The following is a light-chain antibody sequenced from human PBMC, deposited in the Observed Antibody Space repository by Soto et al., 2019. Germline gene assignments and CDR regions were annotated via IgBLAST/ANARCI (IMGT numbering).Light chain of an antibody. CDR2: GTY. CDR3: QQYNNWPFS. V-gene: IGKV3D-15*01. J-gene: IGKJ5*01. CDR1: QSISGN. Sequence: IVLTQSPGTLSLSPGERVTLSCRASQSISGNYLAWYQHKPGQAPRLLISGTYTRATGIPDRFSSRGSETDFPLTISGLQSEDSAVYFCQQYNNWPFSFGQGTRVEIK.